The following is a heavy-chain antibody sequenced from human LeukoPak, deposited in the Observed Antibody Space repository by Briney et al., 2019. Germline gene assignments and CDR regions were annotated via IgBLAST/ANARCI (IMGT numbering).Heavy chain of an antibody. V-gene: IGHV1-2*02. J-gene: IGHJ4*02. D-gene: IGHD4-17*01. CDR2: INPNSGGT. CDR3: ARERAVGYLRGYYFDY. Sequence: ASVTVSCKASGYTFTGYYMHWVRQAPGQGLEWMGWINPNSGGTNYAQKFQGRVTMTRDTSISTAYMELSRLRSDDTAVYYCARERAVGYLRGYYFDYWGQGTLVTVSS. CDR1: GYTFTGYY.